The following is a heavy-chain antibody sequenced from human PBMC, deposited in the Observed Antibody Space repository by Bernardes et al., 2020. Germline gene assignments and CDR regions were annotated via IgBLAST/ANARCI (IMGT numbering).Heavy chain of an antibody. D-gene: IGHD4-17*01. CDR1: GYTFTRYD. V-gene: IGHV1-8*01. CDR2: MNPNSGNT. Sequence: ASVKVSCKASGYTFTRYDINWVRQATGQGLEWMGWMNPNSGNTGYAQKFQGRVTMTRNTSISTAYMELSSLRSEDTAVYYCARGGLGHTVTTFWGQGTLVTVSS. J-gene: IGHJ4*02. CDR3: ARGGLGHTVTTF.